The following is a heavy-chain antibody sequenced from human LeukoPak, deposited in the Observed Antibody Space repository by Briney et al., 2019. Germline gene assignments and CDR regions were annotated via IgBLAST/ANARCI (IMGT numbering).Heavy chain of an antibody. CDR3: ARAPPYSSSWPLDY. CDR2: IYHSGST. V-gene: IGHV4-34*01. D-gene: IGHD6-13*01. J-gene: IGHJ4*02. CDR1: GGSFSGYY. Sequence: SETLSLTCAVYGGSFSGYYWSWIRQPPGKGLEWIGYIYHSGSTYYNPSLKSRVTISVDRSKNQFSLKLSSVTAADTAVYYCARAPPYSSSWPLDYWGQGTLVTVSS.